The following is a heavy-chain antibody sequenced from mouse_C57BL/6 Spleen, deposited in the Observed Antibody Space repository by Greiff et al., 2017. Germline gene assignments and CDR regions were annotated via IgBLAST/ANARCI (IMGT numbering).Heavy chain of an antibody. J-gene: IGHJ2*01. CDR3: ARAYYYGSSYTYYFDY. D-gene: IGHD1-1*01. CDR1: GYSITSGYY. V-gene: IGHV3-6*01. Sequence: EVKLVESGPGLVKPSQSLSLTCSVTGYSITSGYYWNWIRQFPGNKLEWMGYISYDGSNKYNPSLKNRISITRDTSKNQFFLKLNSVTTEDTATYYCARAYYYGSSYTYYFDYWGQGTTRPVSS. CDR2: ISYDGSN.